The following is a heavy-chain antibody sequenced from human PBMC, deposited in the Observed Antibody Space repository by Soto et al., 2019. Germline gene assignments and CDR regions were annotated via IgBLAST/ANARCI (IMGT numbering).Heavy chain of an antibody. Sequence: EVQLLESGGGLVQPGGSLRLSCAASGFTFNNYAMTWVRQAPGKGLEWVSAISGGGDTTSDADPVKGRFTVSRDGSKNTLYLQMSSLRAEDTALYYCAKGRGGSGSLNPRVDFWGQGTLVTVSS. D-gene: IGHD3-10*01. CDR2: ISGGGDTT. CDR3: AKGRGGSGSLNPRVDF. V-gene: IGHV3-23*01. CDR1: GFTFNNYA. J-gene: IGHJ4*02.